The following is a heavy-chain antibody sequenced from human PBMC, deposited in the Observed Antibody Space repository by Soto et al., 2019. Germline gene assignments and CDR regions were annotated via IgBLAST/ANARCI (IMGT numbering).Heavy chain of an antibody. D-gene: IGHD2-21*01. V-gene: IGHV4-34*01. CDR1: GGSLNDYF. J-gene: IGHJ6*03. Sequence: PXXTLSLTFVVSGGSLNDYFCSWILQPPGMALEWIGEINHLGSINSKPSLKSRVTMSVDTSKNQFSLTLNSVTAADTATYYCARGGISHWAYFYYMDVWDRGTTVTVSS. CDR3: ARGGISHWAYFYYMDV. CDR2: INHLGSI.